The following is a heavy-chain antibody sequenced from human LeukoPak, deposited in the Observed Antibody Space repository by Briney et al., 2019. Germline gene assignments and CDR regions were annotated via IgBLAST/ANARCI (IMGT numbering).Heavy chain of an antibody. Sequence: SETLSLTCAVYGGSFSGYYWSWIRQPPGKGLEWIGEINHSGSTNYNPSLKSRVTISVDTSKNQFSLKLSSVTAGDTALYYCAYSGSYGHLGYWGQGIPVTVSS. D-gene: IGHD1-26*01. J-gene: IGHJ4*02. CDR2: INHSGST. CDR3: AYSGSYGHLGY. CDR1: GGSFSGYY. V-gene: IGHV4-34*01.